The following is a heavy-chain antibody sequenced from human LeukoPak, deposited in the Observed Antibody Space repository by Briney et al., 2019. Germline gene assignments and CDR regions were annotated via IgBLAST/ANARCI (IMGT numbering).Heavy chain of an antibody. Sequence: GGSLRLSCAASGFTFSSYGMHWVRQAPGKGLEWVAVISYDGSNKYYADSVKGRFTISRDNSKNTLYLQMNSLRAEGTAVYYCAKGPYCSSTSCYLGYYYYGMDVWGQGTTVTVSS. D-gene: IGHD2-2*01. V-gene: IGHV3-30*18. CDR3: AKGPYCSSTSCYLGYYYYGMDV. J-gene: IGHJ6*02. CDR1: GFTFSSYG. CDR2: ISYDGSNK.